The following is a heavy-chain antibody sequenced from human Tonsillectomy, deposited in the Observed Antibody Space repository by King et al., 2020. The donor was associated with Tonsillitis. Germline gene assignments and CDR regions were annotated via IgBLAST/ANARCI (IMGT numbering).Heavy chain of an antibody. J-gene: IGHJ4*02. CDR2: LSPSGGST. Sequence: VQLVESGAEVKKPGASVKVSCKASGYTFTSYYKHWVRQAPGQGLEWMGILSPSGGSTSYAQKFQGRVTMTRDTSTSTVYMELSSLRSEDTAVYYCARDRGTWGVIVYYFDYWGQGTLVTVSS. CDR3: ARDRGTWGVIVYYFDY. D-gene: IGHD3-16*02. V-gene: IGHV1-46*01. CDR1: GYTFTSYY.